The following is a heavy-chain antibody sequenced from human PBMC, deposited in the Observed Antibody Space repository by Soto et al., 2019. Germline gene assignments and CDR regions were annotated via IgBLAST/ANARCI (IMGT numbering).Heavy chain of an antibody. CDR1: GGSISSYY. Sequence: QVQLQESGPGLVKPSETLSLTCTVSGGSISSYYWSWIRQPPGKGLEWIGYIYYSGSTNYNPSLKSRVTISVDTSKNQFSLKRSSVTAADTAVYYCARTIAAAGTPNFDYWGQGTLVTVSS. CDR2: IYYSGST. V-gene: IGHV4-59*08. J-gene: IGHJ4*02. D-gene: IGHD6-13*01. CDR3: ARTIAAAGTPNFDY.